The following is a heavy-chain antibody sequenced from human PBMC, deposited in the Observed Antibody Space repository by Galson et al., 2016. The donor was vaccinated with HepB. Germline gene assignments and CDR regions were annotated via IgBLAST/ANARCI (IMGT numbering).Heavy chain of an antibody. CDR3: VKTRFSHHDY. Sequence: SLRLSCAASGFTFSNYAMSWVRQAPGKGLEWVSGVSGSGASTDYADSVKGRFTISRDSSKNTLYLQMDSLRAEDTAVYYCVKTRFSHHDYWGQGTLVTVSS. CDR1: GFTFSNYA. J-gene: IGHJ4*02. CDR2: VSGSGAST. D-gene: IGHD3-16*01. V-gene: IGHV3-23*01.